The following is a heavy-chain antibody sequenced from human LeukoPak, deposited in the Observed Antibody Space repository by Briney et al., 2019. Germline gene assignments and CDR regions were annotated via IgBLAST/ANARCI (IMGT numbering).Heavy chain of an antibody. D-gene: IGHD3-22*01. Sequence: PGGSLRLSCAASGFTFRNYCLHWVRQAPGKGLEFVALISYDGSNDYYADSVKGRFTISRDNSKNTLYLQMNSLRTEDTAVYYCARGSGVAVVTYFDYWGQGTLVTVSS. J-gene: IGHJ4*02. CDR2: ISYDGSND. CDR1: GFTFRNYC. V-gene: IGHV3-30*04. CDR3: ARGSGVAVVTYFDY.